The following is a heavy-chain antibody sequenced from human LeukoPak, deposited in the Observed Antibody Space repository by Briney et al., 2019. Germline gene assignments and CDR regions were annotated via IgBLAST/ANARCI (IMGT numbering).Heavy chain of an antibody. CDR2: INPNSGGT. D-gene: IGHD3-3*01. V-gene: IGHV1-2*02. J-gene: IGHJ5*02. CDR1: GYTFTGYY. CDR3: ARGSPDYEFRSGHYPSWFDP. Sequence: GASVKVSCKASGYTFTGYYMHWVRQAPGQGLEWMGWINPNSGGTNYAQKFQGRVTMTRDTSISTAYMELSRLRSDDTAVYYCARGSPDYEFRSGHYPSWFDPWGQGTLVTVSS.